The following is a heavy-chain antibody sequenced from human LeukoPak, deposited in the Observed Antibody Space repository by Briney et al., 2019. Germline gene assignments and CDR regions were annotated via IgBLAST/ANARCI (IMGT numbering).Heavy chain of an antibody. CDR3: ASLPGIALDAFDI. CDR1: GGSFSGYY. Sequence: SETLSLTCAVYGGSFSGYYWSWIRQPPGKGLEWIGEINHSGSTNYNPSLKSRVTISVDTSKNQFSLKLSSVTAADTAVYYCASLPGIALDAFDIWGQGTMVTVSS. D-gene: IGHD6-13*01. CDR2: INHSGST. V-gene: IGHV4-34*01. J-gene: IGHJ3*02.